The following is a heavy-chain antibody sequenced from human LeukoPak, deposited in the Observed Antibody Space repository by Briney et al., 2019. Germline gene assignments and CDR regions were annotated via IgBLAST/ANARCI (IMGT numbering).Heavy chain of an antibody. CDR3: AKSVQLERRYYYYGMDV. CDR1: GFTFSDYA. V-gene: IGHV3-30*18. Sequence: PGGSLRLSCAASGFTFSDYAMHWVRQAPGKGLEWVAVISYDGSNKYYADSVKGRFTISRDNSKNTLYLQMNSLRAEDTAVYYCAKSVQLERRYYYYGMDVWGQGTTVTVSS. J-gene: IGHJ6*02. CDR2: ISYDGSNK. D-gene: IGHD1-1*01.